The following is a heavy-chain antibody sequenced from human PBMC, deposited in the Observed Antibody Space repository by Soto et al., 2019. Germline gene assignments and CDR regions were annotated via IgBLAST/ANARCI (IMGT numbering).Heavy chain of an antibody. V-gene: IGHV1-46*01. CDR2: INPSGGST. J-gene: IGHJ4*02. CDR3: ARDGIVGGKNLDY. CDR1: GYTFTSDY. Sequence: QVQLVQSGAEVKKPGASVKVSCEASGYTFTSDYIHWVRQAPGQGLEWMGIINPSGGSTSYPQKFQGRVTMTRDTSTSTVYMELSSLRSEDTAVYYCARDGIVGGKNLDYWGQGTLVTVSS. D-gene: IGHD1-26*01.